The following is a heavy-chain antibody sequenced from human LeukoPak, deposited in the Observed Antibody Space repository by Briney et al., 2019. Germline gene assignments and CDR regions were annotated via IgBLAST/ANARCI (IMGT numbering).Heavy chain of an antibody. CDR2: IYPGDSDT. D-gene: IGHD3-10*01. J-gene: IGHJ5*02. CDR1: GYSFTSYW. Sequence: GESLKISCKGSGYSFTSYWIGWVRQMPGKGLEWMGIIYPGDSDTRYSPSFRGQVTISADKSISTAYLQWSSLKASDTAMYYCARYGSGSYYNVWFDPWGQGTLVTVLS. V-gene: IGHV5-51*01. CDR3: ARYGSGSYYNVWFDP.